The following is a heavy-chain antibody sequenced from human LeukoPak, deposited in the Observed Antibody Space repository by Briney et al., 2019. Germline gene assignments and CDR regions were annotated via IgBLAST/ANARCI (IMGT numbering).Heavy chain of an antibody. CDR1: GYTFTSCG. CDR2: IRAYNGNT. CDR3: ARSRGSRGWLRYYYYMDV. J-gene: IGHJ6*03. V-gene: IGHV1-18*01. Sequence: ASVKVSCEASGYTFTSCGINWVRQAPGQGLEWMGWIRAYNGNTNYAQKLQGRVTMTTDTSTSTAYMELRSLRSDDTAVYYCARSRGSRGWLRYYYYMDVWGKGTTVTVSS. D-gene: IGHD5-12*01.